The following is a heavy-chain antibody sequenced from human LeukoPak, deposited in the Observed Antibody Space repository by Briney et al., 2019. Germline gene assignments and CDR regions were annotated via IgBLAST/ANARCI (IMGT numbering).Heavy chain of an antibody. V-gene: IGHV3-23*01. CDR2: ISGSGGST. CDR3: AKDLYTYYYDSSGYYWDY. J-gene: IGHJ4*02. Sequence: PGGSLRLSCAASGFTFSSYAMSWVRQAPGKGLEWVSAISGSGGSTYYADSVKGRFTISRDNSKNTLYLQMNSLRAEDTAVYYCAKDLYTYYYDSSGYYWDYWGQGTLVTVSS. CDR1: GFTFSSYA. D-gene: IGHD3-22*01.